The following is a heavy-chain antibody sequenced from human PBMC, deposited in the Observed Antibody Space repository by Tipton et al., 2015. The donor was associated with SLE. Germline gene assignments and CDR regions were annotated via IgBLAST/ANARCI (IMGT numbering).Heavy chain of an antibody. D-gene: IGHD3-10*01. Sequence: TLSLTCTVSGDSFRSGGFHWSWIRQPAGKGLEWIGRIYASGITHYNPSLNSRLIISIDTSNNRFSLKLRSVTAADTALYYCAACGTMVQGVYDAFDIWGQGTMVTVSS. J-gene: IGHJ3*02. CDR3: AACGTMVQGVYDAFDI. CDR1: GDSFRSGGFH. V-gene: IGHV4-61*02. CDR2: IYASGIT.